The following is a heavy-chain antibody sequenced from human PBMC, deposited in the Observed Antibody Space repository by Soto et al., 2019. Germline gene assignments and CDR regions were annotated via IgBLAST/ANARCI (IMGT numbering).Heavy chain of an antibody. J-gene: IGHJ6*02. CDR2: ISSTSGYI. Sequence: EVQLVESGGGLVKPGASGRLSCAVSGFTFRTYSMNWVRQAPGMGLEWVSYISSTSGYIYYADSVKGRFTVSRDNAKNSVYLQMNSLRAEDTAIYYCASLGSPRYNEYFYGMGVWGQGTTVTVSS. D-gene: IGHD1-1*01. CDR3: ASLGSPRYNEYFYGMGV. V-gene: IGHV3-21*02. CDR1: GFTFRTYS.